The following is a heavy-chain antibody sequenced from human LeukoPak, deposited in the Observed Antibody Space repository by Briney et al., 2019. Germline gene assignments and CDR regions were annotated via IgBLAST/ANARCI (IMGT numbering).Heavy chain of an antibody. D-gene: IGHD3-10*01. CDR2: INPSGGST. V-gene: IGHV1-46*01. CDR3: ARDGSSSRYYYGSGSYSDY. CDR1: GYTFTSFY. J-gene: IGHJ4*02. Sequence: ASVKVSCKASGYTFTSFYMQWVRQAPGQGLEWMGIINPSGGSTNHAQKFQGRVTMTRDMSTSTVYMELSSLRSEDTAVYYCARDGSSSRYYYGSGSYSDYWGQGTLVTVSS.